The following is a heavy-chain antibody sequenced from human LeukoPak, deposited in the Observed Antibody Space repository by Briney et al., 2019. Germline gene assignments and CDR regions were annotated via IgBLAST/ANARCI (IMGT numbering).Heavy chain of an antibody. Sequence: ASETLSLTCTVSGGSISSYYWSWIRQPPGKGLEWIGYIYYSGSTNYNPSLKSRVTISVDTSKNQFSLKLSSVTAADTAVYYCARGRAVLRFLEWLDYFDYWGQGTLVTVSS. J-gene: IGHJ4*02. CDR1: GGSISSYY. CDR2: IYYSGST. V-gene: IGHV4-59*01. D-gene: IGHD3-3*01. CDR3: ARGRAVLRFLEWLDYFDY.